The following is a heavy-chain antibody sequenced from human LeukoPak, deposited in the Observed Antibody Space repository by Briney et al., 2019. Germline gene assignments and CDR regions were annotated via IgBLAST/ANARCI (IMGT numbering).Heavy chain of an antibody. D-gene: IGHD2-15*01. CDR1: GFTFSHYG. CDR3: ARERIATRPHNWFDP. Sequence: PGGSLRLSCAASGFTFSHYGMNWVRQAPGKGLEWVSSISSSSSYIYYADSVKGRFTISRDNAKNSLYLQMNSLRAEDTAVYYCARERIATRPHNWFDPWGQGTLVTVSS. V-gene: IGHV3-21*01. J-gene: IGHJ5*02. CDR2: ISSSSSYI.